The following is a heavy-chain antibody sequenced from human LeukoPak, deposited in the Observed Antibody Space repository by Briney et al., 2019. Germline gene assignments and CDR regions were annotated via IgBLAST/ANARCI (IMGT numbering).Heavy chain of an antibody. CDR3: ARTDCGGERYSGGGAFDI. D-gene: IGHD2-21*01. Sequence: PSETLSLTCSVYGGSFSSYYWSWIRQPPGKGLEWIGEINHSGSTNYNPSLKSRVTISVDTSKNQFSLKLSSVTAADTAVYYCARTDCGGERYSGGGAFDIWGQGTMVTVSS. V-gene: IGHV4-34*01. CDR2: INHSGST. J-gene: IGHJ3*02. CDR1: GGSFSSYY.